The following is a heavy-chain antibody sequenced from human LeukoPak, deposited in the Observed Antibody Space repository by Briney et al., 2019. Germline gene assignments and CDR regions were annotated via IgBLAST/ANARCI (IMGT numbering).Heavy chain of an antibody. Sequence: GGSLRLSCAASGFTFSSYSMNWVRQAPGKGLEWVSSISSSSTYIYYADSVKGRFTISRDNAKNSLYLQMSSLRAEDTAVYYCARGDRSAWFGELSDYWGQGTLVTVSS. CDR3: ARGDRSAWFGELSDY. D-gene: IGHD3-10*01. CDR1: GFTFSSYS. J-gene: IGHJ4*02. V-gene: IGHV3-21*01. CDR2: ISSSSTYI.